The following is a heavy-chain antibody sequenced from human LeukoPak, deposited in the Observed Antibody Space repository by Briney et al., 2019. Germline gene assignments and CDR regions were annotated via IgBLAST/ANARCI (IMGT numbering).Heavy chain of an antibody. J-gene: IGHJ3*02. CDR1: GFTFSSYS. Sequence: GGSLRLSCAASGFTFSSYSMNWVRQAPGKGLGWVSYISSSSSTIYYADSVKGRFTISRDNAKNSLYLQMNSLRAEDTAVYYCARDGDYDILTGYLNGDAFDIWGQGTMVTVSS. CDR2: ISSSSSTI. D-gene: IGHD3-9*01. V-gene: IGHV3-48*01. CDR3: ARDGDYDILTGYLNGDAFDI.